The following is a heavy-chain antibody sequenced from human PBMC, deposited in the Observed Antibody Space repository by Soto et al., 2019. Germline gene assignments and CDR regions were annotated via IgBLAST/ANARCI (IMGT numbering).Heavy chain of an antibody. D-gene: IGHD4-17*01. V-gene: IGHV3-48*02. Sequence: SCAASGFTFSSYSMNWVRQAPGKGLEWVSYISSSSSTIYYADSVKGRFTISRDNAKNSLYLQMNSLRDEDTAVYYCARDSTDDYGDYRGAYWGQGTLVTVSS. CDR2: ISSSSSTI. CDR1: GFTFSSYS. CDR3: ARDSTDDYGDYRGAY. J-gene: IGHJ4*02.